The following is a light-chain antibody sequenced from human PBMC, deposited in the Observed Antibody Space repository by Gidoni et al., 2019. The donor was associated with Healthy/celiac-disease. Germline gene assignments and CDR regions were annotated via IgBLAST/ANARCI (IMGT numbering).Light chain of an antibody. CDR2: AAY. CDR1: QSISSY. Sequence: DIQMTQSPSSLSASVGDRVTITCRASQSISSYVNWYQQKPGKAPKLLIYAAYSLQSGVPSRFSGRGSGTDLTLTISSLQPEDFATDYCQQSYSTPFTFGPGTKVDIK. J-gene: IGKJ3*01. V-gene: IGKV1-39*01. CDR3: QQSYSTPFT.